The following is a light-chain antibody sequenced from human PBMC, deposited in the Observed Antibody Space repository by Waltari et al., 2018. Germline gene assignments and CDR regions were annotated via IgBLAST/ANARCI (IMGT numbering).Light chain of an antibody. V-gene: IGKV3-15*01. Sequence: EIVMTQSPATLSVSPGERATLSCRASQSVSSSLAWYQQKPGQAPRLLIYGASTRAPGIPARFSGSGSGTEFTLTISSLQSEDFAIYYCQQYNNWPPLTFGGGTKVEIK. J-gene: IGKJ4*01. CDR3: QQYNNWPPLT. CDR1: QSVSSS. CDR2: GAS.